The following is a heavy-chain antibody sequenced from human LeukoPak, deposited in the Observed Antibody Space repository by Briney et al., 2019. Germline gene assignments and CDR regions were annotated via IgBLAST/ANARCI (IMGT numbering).Heavy chain of an antibody. V-gene: IGHV1-69*05. CDR1: GGTFSSYA. Sequence: SVKVSCKASGGTFSSYAISWVRQAPGQGLEWMGGIIPIFGTANYAQKFQGRVTITTDESTSTAYMELSSLRSEDTAVYYCARLPGYDFWSGYSGETDAFDIWGQGTPVIVSS. J-gene: IGHJ3*02. CDR3: ARLPGYDFWSGYSGETDAFDI. CDR2: IIPIFGTA. D-gene: IGHD3-3*01.